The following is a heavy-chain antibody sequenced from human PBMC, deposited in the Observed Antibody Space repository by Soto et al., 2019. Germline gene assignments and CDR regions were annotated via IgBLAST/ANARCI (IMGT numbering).Heavy chain of an antibody. J-gene: IGHJ6*02. V-gene: IGHV3-48*02. CDR3: ARDLTAMVEYYYYYGMDV. CDR2: ISSSSSTI. CDR1: GFTFSSYS. Sequence: PGGSLRLSCAASGFTFSSYSMNWVRQAPGKGLEWVSYISSSSSTIYYADSVKGRFTISRDNAKNSLYLQMNSLRDEDTAVYYCARDLTAMVEYYYYYGMDVWGQGTTVTVSS. D-gene: IGHD5-18*01.